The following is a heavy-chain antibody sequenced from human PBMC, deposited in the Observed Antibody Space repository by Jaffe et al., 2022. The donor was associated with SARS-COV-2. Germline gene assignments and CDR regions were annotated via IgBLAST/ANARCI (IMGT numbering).Heavy chain of an antibody. CDR2: IYYSGST. CDR1: GGSISSYY. D-gene: IGHD6-13*01. V-gene: IGHV4-59*01. Sequence: QVQLQESGPGLVKPSETLSLTCTVSGGSISSYYWSWIRQPPGKGLEWIGYIYYSGSTNYNPSLKSRVTISVDTSKNQFSLKLSSVTAADTAVYYCARGSRSSSSKRPYGMDVWGQGTTVTVSS. CDR3: ARGSRSSSSKRPYGMDV. J-gene: IGHJ6*02.